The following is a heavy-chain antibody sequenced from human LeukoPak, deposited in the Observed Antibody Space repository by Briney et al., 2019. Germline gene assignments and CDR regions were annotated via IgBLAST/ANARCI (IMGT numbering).Heavy chain of an antibody. Sequence: GASVKVSCKASGYTFTGYYMHWVRQAPGQGLEWMGWINPNSGGTNYAQKFQGRVTMTRDTSISTAYMELSRLRSDDTAVYYCAREVHDFWSGYSPDPWGQGTLVTVSS. CDR3: AREVHDFWSGYSPDP. CDR1: GYTFTGYY. J-gene: IGHJ5*02. V-gene: IGHV1-2*02. D-gene: IGHD3-3*01. CDR2: INPNSGGT.